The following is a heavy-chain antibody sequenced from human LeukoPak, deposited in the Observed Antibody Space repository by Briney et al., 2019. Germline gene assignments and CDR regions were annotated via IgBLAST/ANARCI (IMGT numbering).Heavy chain of an antibody. Sequence: GGSLRLSCAASGFTFNNYGMHWVRQAPGKGLEWVAVISYDGSDKYYADSVKGRFTISRDNSKNTLYLQLNNLRTEDTAVYFCAKVDCWGQGTLVTVSS. CDR2: ISYDGSDK. CDR1: GFTFNNYG. V-gene: IGHV3-30*18. J-gene: IGHJ4*02. CDR3: AKVDC.